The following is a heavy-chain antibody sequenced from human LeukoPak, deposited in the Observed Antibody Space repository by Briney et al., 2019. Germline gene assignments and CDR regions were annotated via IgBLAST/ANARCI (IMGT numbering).Heavy chain of an antibody. Sequence: GGSLRLSCAASGFTFSSFGMHWVRQAPGKGLEWVAVIWYDGSNKYYADSVKGRFTISRDNSKDTLYLQMNSLRAEDTAIYYCARDIQLSTWGLGTMVTVSS. CDR1: GFTFSSFG. CDR2: IWYDGSNK. J-gene: IGHJ3*01. CDR3: ARDIQLST. D-gene: IGHD5-24*01. V-gene: IGHV3-33*01.